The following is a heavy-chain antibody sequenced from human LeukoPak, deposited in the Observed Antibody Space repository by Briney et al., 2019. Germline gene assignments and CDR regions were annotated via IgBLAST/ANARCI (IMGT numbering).Heavy chain of an antibody. CDR2: IYYSGST. CDR3: ARGGSRITMVRGVDNWFDP. V-gene: IGHV4-59*01. D-gene: IGHD3-10*01. J-gene: IGHJ5*02. Sequence: SETLSLTCTVSGGSISSYYWSWIRQPPGKGLEWIGYIYYSGSTNYNPSLKSRVTISVDTSKNQFSLELSSVTAADTAVYYCARGGSRITMVRGVDNWFDPWGQGTLVTVSS. CDR1: GGSISSYY.